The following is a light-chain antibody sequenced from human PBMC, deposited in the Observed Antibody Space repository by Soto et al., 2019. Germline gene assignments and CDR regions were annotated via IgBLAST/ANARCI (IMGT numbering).Light chain of an antibody. CDR3: CSYAGNKTVV. Sequence: QSVLTQSPPVSGTPEQWVTISCTGGSTNMGAGYYVHWYQQYPAKPPKVLIYDVSRRPSGVPDRFSGSKSGNTASLTISGLQAEDEAVYYCCSYAGNKTVVFGGGTKLTVL. J-gene: IGLJ3*02. CDR2: DVS. CDR1: STNMGAGYY. V-gene: IGLV2-11*01.